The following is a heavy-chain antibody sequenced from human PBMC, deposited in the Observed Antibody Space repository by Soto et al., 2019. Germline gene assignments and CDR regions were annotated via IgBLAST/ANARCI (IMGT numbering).Heavy chain of an antibody. Sequence: QVQLVQSGAEMKKPGSSVKVSCQSSGGTFNTYAMNWVRQAPGQGPEWMGDISPMFGAANYAPKLQGRVTITADESTGTSYMQLSSLTSEDRALYFCAREVQVHTPAFVYWGQGTLVTVSS. CDR3: AREVQVHTPAFVY. D-gene: IGHD3-10*01. V-gene: IGHV1-69*19. J-gene: IGHJ4*02. CDR1: GGTFNTYA. CDR2: ISPMFGAA.